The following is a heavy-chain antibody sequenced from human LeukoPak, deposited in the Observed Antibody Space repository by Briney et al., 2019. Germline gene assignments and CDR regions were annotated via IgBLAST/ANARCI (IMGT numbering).Heavy chain of an antibody. CDR3: ARGKPLYGQRWFDP. CDR1: GYTFTSYD. CDR2: MNPNSGNT. V-gene: IGHV1-8*03. J-gene: IGHJ5*02. Sequence: ASVKVSCKASGYTFTSYDINWVRQATGQGLEWMGWMNPNSGNTGYAQKFQGRVTITRNTSISTAYMELSSLRSEDTAVYYCARGKPLYGQRWFDPWGQGTLVTVSS. D-gene: IGHD4-17*01.